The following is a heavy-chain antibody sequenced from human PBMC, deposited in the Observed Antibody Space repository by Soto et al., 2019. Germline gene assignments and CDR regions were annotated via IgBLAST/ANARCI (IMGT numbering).Heavy chain of an antibody. CDR1: GYTFTSYG. V-gene: IGHV1-18*01. Sequence: ASVKVSCKASGYTFTSYGISWVRQAPGQGLEWMGWISAYNGNTNYAQKLQGRVTMTTDTSTSTADMELRSLRSDDTAVYYCARDGLLMVYAMVYSLGGSKNWFDPWGQGTLVTVSS. CDR3: ARDGLLMVYAMVYSLGGSKNWFDP. D-gene: IGHD2-8*01. CDR2: ISAYNGNT. J-gene: IGHJ5*02.